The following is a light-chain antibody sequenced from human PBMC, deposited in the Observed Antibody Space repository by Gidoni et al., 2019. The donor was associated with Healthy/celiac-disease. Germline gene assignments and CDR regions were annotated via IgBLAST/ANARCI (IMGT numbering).Light chain of an antibody. V-gene: IGKV3-20*01. J-gene: IGKJ4*01. CDR3: QQYGSSLLT. CDR1: QSVSSSY. Sequence: EIELTQSPGTLSLSPGERATLSCSASQSVSSSYLAWYQQKPGQAPRLLIYGASSRATGIPDRFSGSGSGTDFTLTISRLEPEDFAVYYCQQYGSSLLTFGGGTKVEIK. CDR2: GAS.